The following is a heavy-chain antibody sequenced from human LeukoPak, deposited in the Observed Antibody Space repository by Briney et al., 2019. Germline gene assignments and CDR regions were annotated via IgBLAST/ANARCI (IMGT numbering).Heavy chain of an antibody. V-gene: IGHV3-53*01. CDR1: GFTVSSNS. Sequence: GGSLRLSCTVSGFTVSSNSMSWVRQAPRKGLEWVSFIFSSTHYSDSVKGRFTISRDNSKNTLYLQMNSLRAEDTAVYYCTRLGAYYDSSEEPGVDYWGQGTPVTVSS. J-gene: IGHJ4*02. D-gene: IGHD3-22*01. CDR3: TRLGAYYDSSEEPGVDY. CDR2: IFSST.